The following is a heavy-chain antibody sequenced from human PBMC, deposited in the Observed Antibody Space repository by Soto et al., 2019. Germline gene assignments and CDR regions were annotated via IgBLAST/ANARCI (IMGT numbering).Heavy chain of an antibody. D-gene: IGHD1-26*01. Sequence: QVQLQESGPGLVKPSQTLSLTCTVSGGSISSDGYFWSWIRQHPGKGLEWIGYIYYSGSTYYNPSLKSRVTMSVDTSKNQLSLNLTSVTAADTAVYYCARDASQSGVPLDYWGQGTLVTVSS. CDR1: GGSISSDGYF. J-gene: IGHJ4*02. V-gene: IGHV4-31*03. CDR2: IYYSGST. CDR3: ARDASQSGVPLDY.